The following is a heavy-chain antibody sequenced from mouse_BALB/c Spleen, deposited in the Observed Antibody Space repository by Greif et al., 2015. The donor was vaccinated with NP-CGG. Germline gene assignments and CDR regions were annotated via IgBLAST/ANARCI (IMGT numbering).Heavy chain of an antibody. CDR2: IWAGGSI. Sequence: VQGVESGPGLVAPSQSLSITCTVSGFSLTSYGVHWVRQPPGKGLEWLGVIWAGGSINYNSALMSRLSISKDNSKSXVFLKMNSLQTDDTAMYYCARDDGSFAYWGQGTLVTVSA. D-gene: IGHD2-3*01. V-gene: IGHV2-9*02. J-gene: IGHJ3*01. CDR3: ARDDGSFAY. CDR1: GFSLTSYG.